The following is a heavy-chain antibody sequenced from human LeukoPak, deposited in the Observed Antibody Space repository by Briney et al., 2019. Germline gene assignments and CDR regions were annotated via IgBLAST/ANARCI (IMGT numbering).Heavy chain of an antibody. J-gene: IGHJ4*02. CDR2: ISSSGSTI. Sequence: GGSLKLSCAASGFTFSDYYMSWIRQAPGKGLEWVSYISSSGSTIYYADSVKGRFTISRDNAKNSLYLQMNSLRAEDTAVYYCASKDYCDSSGFYWGQGTLVTVSS. CDR3: ASKDYCDSSGFY. CDR1: GFTFSDYY. D-gene: IGHD3-22*01. V-gene: IGHV3-11*01.